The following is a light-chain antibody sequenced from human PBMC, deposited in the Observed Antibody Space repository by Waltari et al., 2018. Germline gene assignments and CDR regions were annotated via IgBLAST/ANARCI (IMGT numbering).Light chain of an antibody. CDR2: VNSDGSH. Sequence: QLVLTQSPSASASLGASVRLTCTLDSGHSSNIVAWVQQQPEKGPRCLLTVNSDGSHTKGDEIPDRVSGSSSGAERYLTISSLQSEDEADYFCQTGGHGTWVFGGGTKLTVL. J-gene: IGLJ3*02. CDR1: SGHSSNI. V-gene: IGLV4-69*01. CDR3: QTGGHGTWV.